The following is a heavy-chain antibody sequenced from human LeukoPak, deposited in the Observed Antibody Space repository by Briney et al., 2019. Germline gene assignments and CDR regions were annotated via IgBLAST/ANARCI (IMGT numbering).Heavy chain of an antibody. CDR1: GVSISSYY. D-gene: IGHD6-13*01. CDR3: ARAEEKSSTSWHIGPLDY. V-gene: IGHV4-59*01. CDR2: IYNSVTT. J-gene: IGHJ4*02. Sequence: SETLSLTCTVSGVSISSYYWNWTRQTPGKGLEWIGYIYNSVTTHYSPSLKSRVTMSIDTSKNQFSLNLNSVTAADTAVYYCARAEEKSSTSWHIGPLDYWGQGALVTVSS.